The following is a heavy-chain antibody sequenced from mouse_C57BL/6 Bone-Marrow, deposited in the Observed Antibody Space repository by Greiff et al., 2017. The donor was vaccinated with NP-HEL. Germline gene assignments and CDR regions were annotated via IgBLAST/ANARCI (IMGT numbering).Heavy chain of an antibody. D-gene: IGHD3-2*02. CDR2: ISNGGGST. CDR3: ARHASSGCAMDY. CDR1: GFTFSDYY. J-gene: IGHJ4*01. Sequence: EVKLEESGGGLVQPGGSLKLSCAASGFTFSDYYMYWVRQTPEKRLEWVAYISNGGGSTYYPDTVKGRFTISRDNAKNTLYLQMSRLKSEDTAMYYCARHASSGCAMDYWGQGTSVTVSS. V-gene: IGHV5-12*01.